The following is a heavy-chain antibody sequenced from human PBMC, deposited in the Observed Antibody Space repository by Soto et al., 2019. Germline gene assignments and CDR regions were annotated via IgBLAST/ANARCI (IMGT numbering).Heavy chain of an antibody. D-gene: IGHD1-1*01. CDR3: VRDGTKTLRDWFDP. J-gene: IGHJ5*02. CDR2: IYATGTT. Sequence: SETLSLNCTVSGASISGYYWSWIRKSAGKGLEWIGRIYATGTTDYNPPLKSRVMMSVDTSKKQFSLKLRSVTAADTAVYYCVRDGTKTLRDWFDPWGQGISVTVSS. V-gene: IGHV4-4*07. CDR1: GASISGYY.